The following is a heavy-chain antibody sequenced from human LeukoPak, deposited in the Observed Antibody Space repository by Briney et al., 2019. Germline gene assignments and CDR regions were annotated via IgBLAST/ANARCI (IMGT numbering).Heavy chain of an antibody. D-gene: IGHD1-14*01. V-gene: IGHV3-30*04. CDR3: ARDLRSGAPDYFDS. CDR1: GFNFFSYD. CDR2: TSSDGTIK. Sequence: SLRLSCVASGFNFFSYDMHWVRQAPGKGLQWVAVTSSDGTIKIYTDSVKGRFTISRDNSRNTLYLEMNSLRVDDTAVYFCARDLRSGAPDYFDSWGQGTLVTVSS. J-gene: IGHJ4*02.